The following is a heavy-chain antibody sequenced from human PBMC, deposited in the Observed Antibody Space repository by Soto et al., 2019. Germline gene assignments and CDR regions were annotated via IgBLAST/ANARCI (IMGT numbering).Heavy chain of an antibody. V-gene: IGHV3-11*01. CDR1: GFTFSDYY. CDR3: ARDYSDSSGFFGDYYGMDV. CDR2: ISRSGNSI. D-gene: IGHD3-22*01. J-gene: IGHJ6*01. Sequence: QVQLVESGGGLVKPGGSLRLSCAASGFTFSDYYMIWIRQAPGKGLEWVSYISRSGNSIYYADSVKGRFTISRDSAKNSLYLQMHSLRAEDTAVYYCARDYSDSSGFFGDYYGMDVWGQGTTVTVSS.